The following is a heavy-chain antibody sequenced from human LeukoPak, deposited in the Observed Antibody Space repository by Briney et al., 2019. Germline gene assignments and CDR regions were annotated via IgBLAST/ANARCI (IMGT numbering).Heavy chain of an antibody. CDR3: ARGSGDSSGYDLPKPYSY. Sequence: PGGSLRLSCAASGGTFSSYAISWVRQAPGQGLEWMGGIIPIFGTANYARKFQGRVTITADESTNTAYMELRSLRSEDTAVYYCARGSGDSSGYDLPKPYSYWGQGTLVTVSS. CDR1: GGTFSSYA. J-gene: IGHJ4*02. D-gene: IGHD5-12*01. CDR2: IIPIFGTA. V-gene: IGHV1-69*01.